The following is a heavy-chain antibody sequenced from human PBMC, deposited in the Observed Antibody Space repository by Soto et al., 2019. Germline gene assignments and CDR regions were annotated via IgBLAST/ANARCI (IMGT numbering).Heavy chain of an antibody. J-gene: IGHJ4*02. D-gene: IGHD5-12*01. V-gene: IGHV3-30-3*01. Sequence: QVQLVESGGGVVQPGRSLRLSCAASGFTFSSYAMHWVRQAPGKGLEWVAVISYDGSNKYHADSVKGRFTISRDNSQNRLDLHMNSLGAEDTAVYYCARDRDIVALMGGFDYWGQGTLVTVSS. CDR2: ISYDGSNK. CDR1: GFTFSSYA. CDR3: ARDRDIVALMGGFDY.